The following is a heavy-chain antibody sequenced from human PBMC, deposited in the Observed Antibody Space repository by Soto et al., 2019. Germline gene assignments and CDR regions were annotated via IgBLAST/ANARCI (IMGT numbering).Heavy chain of an antibody. Sequence: GASVKVSCKASGYTFTTYGVAWVRQAPGQGLEWLGWISGYNSKTNHTQKLQGRFTLTADTSTSTAYMDLRSLRPDDTAVYYCARDTNMGYCSGGSCSWFDPWG. D-gene: IGHD2-15*01. CDR1: GYTFTTYG. V-gene: IGHV1-18*04. J-gene: IGHJ5*02. CDR3: ARDTNMGYCSGGSCSWFDP. CDR2: ISGYNSKT.